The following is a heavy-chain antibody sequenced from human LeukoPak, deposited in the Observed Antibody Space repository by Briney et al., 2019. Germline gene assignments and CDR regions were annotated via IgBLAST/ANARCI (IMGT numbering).Heavy chain of an antibody. CDR1: GFTFNSYA. V-gene: IGHV3-23*01. CDR2: ISGGADNT. CDR3: AKAQPPAPIEYYYCYMDV. Sequence: PGGSLRLSCAASGFTFNSYAMSWVRPAPGKGLEWISTISGGADNTYYADSVKGRFTISRDNSMNTLSLQMNSLRAEDTAVYYCAKAQPPAPIEYYYCYMDVWGKGTTVTVSS. J-gene: IGHJ6*03. D-gene: IGHD2-2*02.